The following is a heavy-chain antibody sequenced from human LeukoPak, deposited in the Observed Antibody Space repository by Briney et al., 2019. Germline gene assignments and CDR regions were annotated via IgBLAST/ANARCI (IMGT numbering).Heavy chain of an antibody. Sequence: SETLSLTCTVSGGSISSYYWSWIRQPAGEGLEWIGRIFTSGSTDYNPSLKSRVTMSVDASKNQFSLKLSSVTAADTAVYYCARSYGGNSPSGYWGQGTLVTVSS. J-gene: IGHJ4*02. V-gene: IGHV4-4*07. CDR2: IFTSGST. D-gene: IGHD4-23*01. CDR1: GGSISSYY. CDR3: ARSYGGNSPSGY.